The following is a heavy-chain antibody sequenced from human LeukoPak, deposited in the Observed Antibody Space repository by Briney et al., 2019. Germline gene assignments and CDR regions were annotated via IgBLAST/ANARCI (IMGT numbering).Heavy chain of an antibody. CDR2: IKQDGSEK. V-gene: IGHV3-7*01. Sequence: PGGSLRLSCAASGFTFSSYWMSWVRQAPGKGLEWVANIKQDGSEKYYVDSVKGRFTISRDNAKNSLYLQMNSLRAEDTAVYYCAKSYCSSTSCSYFDYWGQGTLVTVSS. J-gene: IGHJ4*02. CDR3: AKSYCSSTSCSYFDY. D-gene: IGHD2-2*01. CDR1: GFTFSSYW.